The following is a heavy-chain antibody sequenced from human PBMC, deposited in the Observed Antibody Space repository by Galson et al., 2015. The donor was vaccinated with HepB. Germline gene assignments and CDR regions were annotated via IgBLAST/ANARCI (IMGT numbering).Heavy chain of an antibody. CDR2: IYYIGST. D-gene: IGHD2-2*01. CDR1: GGSISSSSYY. V-gene: IGHV4-39*01. J-gene: IGHJ4*02. CDR3: ARHRVTCSSTSCYLDRAPLDY. Sequence: ETLSLTCTVSGGSISSSSYYWGWIRQPPGKGLEWIGNIYYIGSTYYNPSLKSRVTISVDTSKNQFSLKLSSVTAADTAVYYCARHRVTCSSTSCYLDRAPLDYWGQGTLVTVSS.